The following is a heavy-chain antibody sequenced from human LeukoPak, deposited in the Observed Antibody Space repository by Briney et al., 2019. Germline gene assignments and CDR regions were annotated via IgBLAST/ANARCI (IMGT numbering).Heavy chain of an antibody. D-gene: IGHD6-19*01. Sequence: PGRSLRLSCAVSGFAFSAYGMHWVRQAPGKGLEWVALIWHDGTNEKYADSVKGRFTISRDNSMDTLYLQMNSLRAEDTAVYYCARWSRYSSGWYELDYWGQGILVTVSS. J-gene: IGHJ4*02. CDR2: IWHDGTNE. CDR1: GFAFSAYG. CDR3: ARWSRYSSGWYELDY. V-gene: IGHV3-33*01.